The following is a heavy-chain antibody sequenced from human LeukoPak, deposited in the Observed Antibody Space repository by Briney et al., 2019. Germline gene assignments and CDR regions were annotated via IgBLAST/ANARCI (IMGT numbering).Heavy chain of an antibody. J-gene: IGHJ4*02. D-gene: IGHD6-19*01. CDR2: ISAYNGNT. CDR3: AREATGGWYSSYYFDY. V-gene: IGHV1-18*01. CDR1: GYTFTSYG. Sequence: GASVKVSCKASGYTFTSYGISWVRQAPGQGLEWMGWISAYNGNTNYAQKLQGRVTMTTDTPTSTAYMELRSLRSDDTAVYYCAREATGGWYSSYYFDYWGQGTLVTVSS.